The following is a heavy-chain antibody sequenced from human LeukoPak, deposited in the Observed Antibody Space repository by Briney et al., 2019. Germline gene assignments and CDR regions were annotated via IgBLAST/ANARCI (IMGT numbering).Heavy chain of an antibody. J-gene: IGHJ4*02. CDR3: TRSSYTNSWFFY. CDR2: VKTKGDGGAA. D-gene: IGHD2-8*01. Sequence: GGSLRLSCAASGITFTNAWLTWVRQAPGKGLEWVGRVKTKGDGGAADYAAPVKGRFTMSRDDSKKMLYLQMNSLKAEDTAVYYCTRSSYTNSWFFYWGQGSLVTVSS. CDR1: GITFTNAW. V-gene: IGHV3-15*01.